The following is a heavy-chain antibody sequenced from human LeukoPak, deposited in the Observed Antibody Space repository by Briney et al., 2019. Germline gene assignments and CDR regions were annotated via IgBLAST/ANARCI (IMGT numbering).Heavy chain of an antibody. D-gene: IGHD3-3*01. J-gene: IGHJ6*02. CDR2: ISYDGSHK. V-gene: IGHV3-30*18. Sequence: PGGSLRLSCAASGFSSSTHDMHWVRQAPGKGLEWVAVISYDGSHKDYADSVKGQFTTSRDNSKNTLYLQMNSLRAEDTAVYYCAKGAYYAPDYGMDVWGQGTTVTVSS. CDR3: AKGAYYAPDYGMDV. CDR1: GFSSSTHD.